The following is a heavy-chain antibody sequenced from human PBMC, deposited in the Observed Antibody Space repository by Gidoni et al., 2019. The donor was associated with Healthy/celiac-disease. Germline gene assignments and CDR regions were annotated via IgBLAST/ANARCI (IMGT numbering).Heavy chain of an antibody. D-gene: IGHD5-18*01. Sequence: QVQLQQWGAGLLKPSETLSLTCAVYGGSFSGYYWSWIRQPPGKGLEWIGEINHSGSTNYNPSLKSRVTISVDTSKNQFSLKLSSVTAADTAVYYCARRLQLWLRGYYFDYWGQGTLVTVSS. V-gene: IGHV4-34*01. CDR1: GGSFSGYY. CDR2: INHSGST. J-gene: IGHJ4*02. CDR3: ARRLQLWLRGYYFDY.